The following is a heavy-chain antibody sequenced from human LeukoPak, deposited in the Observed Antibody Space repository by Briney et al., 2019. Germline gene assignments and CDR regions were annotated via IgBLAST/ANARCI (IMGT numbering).Heavy chain of an antibody. V-gene: IGHV4-4*08. Sequence: SETLSLTCTVSGGSMTKYYWSWIRQPPGKGLEWVGEIHPSGSTNYNPSFGSRLSISADTSKNQFFLKLNSVTAANTAVYYCSRGEDASKVGNYWGQGTLVTVSS. D-gene: IGHD7-27*01. CDR3: SRGEDASKVGNY. CDR2: IHPSGST. J-gene: IGHJ4*02. CDR1: GGSMTKYY.